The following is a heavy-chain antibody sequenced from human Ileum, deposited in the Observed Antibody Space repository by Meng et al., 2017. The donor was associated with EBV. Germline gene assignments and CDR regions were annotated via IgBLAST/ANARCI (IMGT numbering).Heavy chain of an antibody. CDR1: GYSISSTNW. CDR2: IYYSGST. J-gene: IGHJ4*02. CDR3: ARNVPGTSAYYD. Sequence: GQLPEAGPGLWKPSATPSLTCAVSGYSISSTNWWGWIRQPPGKGLEWIGYIYYSGSTSYNPSLKSRVTMSVDTSKNQFSLNLNSVTAVDTAVYYCARNVPGTSAYYDWGQGTLVTVSS. D-gene: IGHD3-22*01. V-gene: IGHV4-28*01.